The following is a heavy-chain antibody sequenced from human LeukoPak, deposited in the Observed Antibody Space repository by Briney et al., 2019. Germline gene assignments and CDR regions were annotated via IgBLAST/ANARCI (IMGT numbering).Heavy chain of an antibody. J-gene: IGHJ6*04. V-gene: IGHV3-53*01. D-gene: IGHD3-10*02. CDR1: GFTVSTTS. Sequence: GGSLRLSCAASGFTVSTTSLSWVRQAPGKGLEWVSLIYLGGDTYYADSVKGRFTISRDNSKNTVYLQMNSLRAEDTAVYYCAELGITMIGGVWGKGTTVTISS. CDR3: AELGITMIGGV. CDR2: IYLGGDT.